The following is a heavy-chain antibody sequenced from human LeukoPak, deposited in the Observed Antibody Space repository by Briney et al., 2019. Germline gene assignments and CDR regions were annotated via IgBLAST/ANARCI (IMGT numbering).Heavy chain of an antibody. D-gene: IGHD3-10*01. Sequence: GGSLRLSCVGSGFNFDTFAMHWVRQTPGKGLEWLAVISYDGSDTYYADSVKGRFTVSRDNSRYSLFLDLNSLRADDAAVYYCARDDAPLSYWGQGALVTVSS. CDR1: GFNFDTFA. J-gene: IGHJ4*02. CDR2: ISYDGSDT. CDR3: ARDDAPLSY. V-gene: IGHV3-30-3*01.